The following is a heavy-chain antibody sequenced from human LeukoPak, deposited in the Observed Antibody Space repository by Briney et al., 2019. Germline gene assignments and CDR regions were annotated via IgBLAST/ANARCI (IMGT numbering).Heavy chain of an antibody. D-gene: IGHD2-15*01. Sequence: SETLSLTCTVSGDSISSSDDYWGCIRQPPGKGLEWIGSIYHSGSTYYNPSLKSRVTISVDTSKNQFSLKLSSVTAADMAVYYCARTRHGYCSGGSCYSVSPWGQGTLVTVSS. J-gene: IGHJ4*02. CDR2: IYHSGST. CDR3: ARTRHGYCSGGSCYSVSP. CDR1: GDSISSSDDY. V-gene: IGHV4-39*07.